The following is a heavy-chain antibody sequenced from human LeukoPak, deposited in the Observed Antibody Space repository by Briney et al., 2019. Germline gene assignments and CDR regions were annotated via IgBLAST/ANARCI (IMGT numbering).Heavy chain of an antibody. CDR1: GFTLSNHW. CDR3: ARNNGMGV. CDR2: VNRDGSET. Sequence: GGSLRLSCAASGFTLSNHWMTWVRQVPGRGPGWVANVNRDGSETYYLDSVKGRFTISKDNAKNSLYLQINSLSAEDPALYHCARNNGMGVWGQGTTVIVSS. V-gene: IGHV3-7*03. J-gene: IGHJ6*02.